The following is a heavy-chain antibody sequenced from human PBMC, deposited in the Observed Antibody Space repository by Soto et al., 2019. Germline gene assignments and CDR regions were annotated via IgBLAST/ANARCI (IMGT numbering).Heavy chain of an antibody. V-gene: IGHV1-69*01. J-gene: IGHJ6*02. D-gene: IGHD3-3*01. CDR2: IIPIFGTA. Sequence: QVQLVQSGAEVKKPGSSVKVSCKASGGTFSSYAISWVRQAPGQGLEWMGGIIPIFGTANYARKFQGRVTITADESTSTAYMELSSLRSEDTAVYYSTRDRYDFWSGDKGGYYVKDVSGQGTTVTV. CDR3: TRDRYDFWSGDKGGYYVKDV. CDR1: GGTFSSYA.